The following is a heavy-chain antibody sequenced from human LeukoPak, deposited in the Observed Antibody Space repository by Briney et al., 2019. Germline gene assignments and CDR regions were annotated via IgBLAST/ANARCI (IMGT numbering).Heavy chain of an antibody. CDR1: GFTFSSYG. CDR3: AKDDYDILTGSDFDY. CDR2: IRYDGSNK. V-gene: IGHV3-30*02. Sequence: PGGSLRLSCAASGFTFSSYGMHWVRQAPGKGLEWVAFIRYDGSNKYYADSVKGRFTISRDNSKNTLYLQMNSLRAEDTAVYYCAKDDYDILTGSDFDYWGQGTLVTVSS. D-gene: IGHD3-9*01. J-gene: IGHJ4*02.